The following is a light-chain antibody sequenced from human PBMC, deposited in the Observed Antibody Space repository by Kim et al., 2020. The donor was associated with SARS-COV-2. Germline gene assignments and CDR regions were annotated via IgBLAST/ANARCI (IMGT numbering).Light chain of an antibody. CDR3: QSADGSGTYV. Sequence: SYELTQPPSLSVSPGQTARITCSGDTLPEKQTYWYQQKSGQAPLLVIYKDNERPSGIPGRFSGSSSGTTVMLTISGVQAEDDADYYCQSADGSGTYVFGT. J-gene: IGLJ1*01. V-gene: IGLV3-25*03. CDR2: KDN. CDR1: TLPEKQ.